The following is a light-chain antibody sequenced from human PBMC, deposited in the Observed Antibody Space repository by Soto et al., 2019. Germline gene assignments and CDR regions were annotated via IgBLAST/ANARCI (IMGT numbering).Light chain of an antibody. Sequence: GDRVTIPCRASQSISSYLNWYQQKPGKAPKLLIYAASSLQSGVPSRFSGSGSGTDFTLTISSLQPEDFATYYCQQSYSTPGTFGQGTKVDIK. CDR1: QSISSY. CDR3: QQSYSTPGT. J-gene: IGKJ1*01. CDR2: AAS. V-gene: IGKV1-39*01.